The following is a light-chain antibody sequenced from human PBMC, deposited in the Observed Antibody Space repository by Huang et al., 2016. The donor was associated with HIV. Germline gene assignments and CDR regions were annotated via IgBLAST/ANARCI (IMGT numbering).Light chain of an antibody. CDR1: QTITNW. V-gene: IGKV1-5*03. CDR3: QQYSSWRT. Sequence: DIQMTQSPSTLSASVGDRVTITCRDSQTITNWLAWYQQKPGKAPKLLIYKASTLETGVPSRCSGSGSGTEFTLTINSMQPDDFATYYCQQYSSWRTFGQGTKVE. CDR2: KAS. J-gene: IGKJ1*01.